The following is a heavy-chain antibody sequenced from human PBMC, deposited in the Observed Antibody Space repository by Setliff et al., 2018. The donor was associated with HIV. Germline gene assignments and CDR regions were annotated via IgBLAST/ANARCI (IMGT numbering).Heavy chain of an antibody. D-gene: IGHD2-15*01. CDR2: ISGSGGDT. CDR3: AKFQSGGYYYGMDV. CDR1: GFTFSSYA. Sequence: ETLSLSCAASGFTFSSYAMTWVRQAPGKGLECVAVISGSGGDTYYADSVKGRFVISREKSKSTLYLQMNSLRAEDTAVYYCAKFQSGGYYYGMDVWGQGTTVTVSS. J-gene: IGHJ6*02. V-gene: IGHV3-23*01.